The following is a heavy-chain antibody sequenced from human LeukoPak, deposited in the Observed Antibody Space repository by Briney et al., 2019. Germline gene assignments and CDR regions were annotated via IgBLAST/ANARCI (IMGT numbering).Heavy chain of an antibody. CDR3: AKADHYYYYMGV. V-gene: IGHV3-23*01. CDR1: GFTFRSYA. Sequence: PGGSLRLXCAASGFTFRSYAMSWVRQAPGKGLEWVSAISGSGGSTYYADSVRGRFTISRDNSKNTLHLRMNSLRAEDTAVYYCAKADHYYYYMGVWGKGTTVTASS. CDR2: ISGSGGST. J-gene: IGHJ6*03.